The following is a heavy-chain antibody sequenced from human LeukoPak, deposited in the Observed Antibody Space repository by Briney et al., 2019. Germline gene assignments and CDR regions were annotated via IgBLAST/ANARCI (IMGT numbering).Heavy chain of an antibody. CDR1: GFTLRSYA. CDR3: AKSSRSMISSPFDY. CDR2: ISDSGGST. V-gene: IGHV3-23*01. D-gene: IGHD2-2*01. Sequence: GGSLRLSCAASGFTLRSYAMTWVRQAPGKGLELVSLISDSGGSTYYEGSVKGRFTISRDNSNNTLYLQMNSLRAEDTAIYYCAKSSRSMISSPFDYWGQGTLVSVSS. J-gene: IGHJ4*02.